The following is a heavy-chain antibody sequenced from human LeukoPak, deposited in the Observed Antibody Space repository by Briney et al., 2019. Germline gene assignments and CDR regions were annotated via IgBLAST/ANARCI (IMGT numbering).Heavy chain of an antibody. D-gene: IGHD2-21*02. CDR3: ARDVTDNWFDP. Sequence: ASVKVSCKASGYTFTSYGISWVRQAPGQGLEWMGRINPNSGGTNYAQKFQGRVTMTRDTSISTAYMELSRLRSDDTAVYYCARDVTDNWFDPWGQGTLVTVSS. CDR1: GYTFTSYG. CDR2: INPNSGGT. V-gene: IGHV1-2*06. J-gene: IGHJ5*02.